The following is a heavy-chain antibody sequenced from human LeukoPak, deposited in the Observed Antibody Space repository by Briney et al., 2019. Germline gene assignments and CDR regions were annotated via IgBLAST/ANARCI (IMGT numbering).Heavy chain of an antibody. CDR1: GYTFTSYG. CDR3: ARATSGSYYLHHNDAFDI. V-gene: IGHV1-18*01. CDR2: ISAYNGNT. D-gene: IGHD1-26*01. J-gene: IGHJ3*02. Sequence: GASVKVSCKASGYTFTSYGISWVRQAPGQGLEWMGWISAYNGNTNYAQKLQGRVTMTTDTSTSTAYMELRSLRSDDTAVYYCARATSGSYYLHHNDAFDIWGQGTMVTVSS.